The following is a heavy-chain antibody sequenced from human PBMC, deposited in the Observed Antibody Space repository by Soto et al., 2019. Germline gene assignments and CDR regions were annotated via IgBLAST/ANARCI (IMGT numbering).Heavy chain of an antibody. V-gene: IGHV1-2*02. J-gene: IGHJ4*02. CDR1: GYTFTDYY. Sequence: ASVKVSCKASGYTFTDYYIHWVRLAPGQGLQWMGWINPNSGTTNYAQKFQGRVTITRDTSASTAYMELSSLRSEDTAVYYCARDPGYSYGYNWGQGTLVTVSS. CDR2: INPNSGTT. CDR3: ARDPGYSYGYN. D-gene: IGHD5-18*01.